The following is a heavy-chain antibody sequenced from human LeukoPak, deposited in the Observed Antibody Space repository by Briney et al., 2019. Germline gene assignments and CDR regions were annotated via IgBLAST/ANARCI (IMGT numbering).Heavy chain of an antibody. D-gene: IGHD2-8*01. CDR3: ARGNVLMVYAIFPLQDYYYMDV. CDR2: IKQDGSEK. V-gene: IGHV3-7*01. CDR1: GFTFSSYW. Sequence: GGSLRLSCAASGFTFSSYWMSWVRQAPGEGLEWVANIKQDGSEKYYVDSVKGRFTISRDNAKNSLYLQMNSPRAEDTAVYYCARGNVLMVYAIFPLQDYYYMDVWGKGTTVTVSS. J-gene: IGHJ6*03.